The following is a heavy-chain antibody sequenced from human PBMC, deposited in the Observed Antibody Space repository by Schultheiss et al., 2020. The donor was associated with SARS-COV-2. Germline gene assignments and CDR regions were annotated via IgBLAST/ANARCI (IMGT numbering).Heavy chain of an antibody. CDR3: AKGTEEMATIREFYYYGMDV. CDR1: GFTFSSYG. D-gene: IGHD5-24*01. CDR2: ISYDGSNK. Sequence: GGSLRLSCAASGFTFSSYGMHWVRQAPGKGLEWVAVISYDGSNKYYADSVKGRFTISRDNTKNTLYLQMNSLRAEDTAIYYCAKGTEEMATIREFYYYGMDVWGQGTTVTVSS. J-gene: IGHJ6*02. V-gene: IGHV3-30*18.